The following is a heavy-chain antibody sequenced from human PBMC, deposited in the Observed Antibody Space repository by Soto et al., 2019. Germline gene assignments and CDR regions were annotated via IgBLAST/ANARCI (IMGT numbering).Heavy chain of an antibody. CDR2: ISSSSSTI. Sequence: GSLRLSCAASGWTFSSYSMNWVRQAPGKGLEWVSYISSSSSTIYYADSVKGRFTISRDNAKNSLYLQMNSLRDEDTAVYYCARGTVSSTIFGVDPYYYYGMDVWGQGTTVTVSS. D-gene: IGHD3-3*01. V-gene: IGHV3-48*02. CDR1: GWTFSSYS. J-gene: IGHJ6*02. CDR3: ARGTVSSTIFGVDPYYYYGMDV.